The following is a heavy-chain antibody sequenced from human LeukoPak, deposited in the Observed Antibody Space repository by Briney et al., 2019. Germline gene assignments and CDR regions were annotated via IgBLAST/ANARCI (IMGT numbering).Heavy chain of an antibody. D-gene: IGHD6-13*01. J-gene: IGHJ4*02. V-gene: IGHV3-23*01. CDR1: GFTFSSYA. Sequence: GGSLRLSCAASGFTFSSYAMSWVRQAPGKVLEWVSAISGSGGSTYYADSVKGRFTISRDNSKNTLYLQMNSLRAEDTAVYYCAKYEFPRQQLVPFDYWGQGTLVTVSS. CDR3: AKYEFPRQQLVPFDY. CDR2: ISGSGGST.